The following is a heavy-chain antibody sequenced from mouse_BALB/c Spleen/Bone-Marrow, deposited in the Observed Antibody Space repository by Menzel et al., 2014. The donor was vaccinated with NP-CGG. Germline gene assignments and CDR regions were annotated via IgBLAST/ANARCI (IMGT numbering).Heavy chain of an antibody. Sequence: SGPELVKPGASVKISFKASGYTFTDYYINWVKQKPGQGLEWIGWIYPGSGNTKYNEKFKGKATLTVDTSSSTAYMQLSSLTSEDTAVYFCAREGYGNSYYFDYWGQGTTLTVSS. CDR3: AREGYGNSYYFDY. CDR1: GYTFTDYY. D-gene: IGHD2-10*02. J-gene: IGHJ2*01. V-gene: IGHV1-84*02. CDR2: IYPGSGNT.